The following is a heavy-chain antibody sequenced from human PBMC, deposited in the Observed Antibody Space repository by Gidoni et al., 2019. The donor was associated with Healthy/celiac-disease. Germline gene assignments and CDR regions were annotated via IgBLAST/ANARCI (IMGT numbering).Heavy chain of an antibody. CDR2: IYWDDDK. CDR3: AHQEYSYGLGPYFDY. V-gene: IGHV2-5*02. Sequence: QITLKESGPTLVKPTQTLTLTCTFSGFSLSTSGVGVGWIRQPPGKALEWLALIYWDDDKRYSPSLKSRLTITKDTSKNQVVLTMTNMDPVDTATYYFAHQEYSYGLGPYFDYWGQGTLVTVSS. D-gene: IGHD5-18*01. CDR1: GFSLSTSGVG. J-gene: IGHJ4*02.